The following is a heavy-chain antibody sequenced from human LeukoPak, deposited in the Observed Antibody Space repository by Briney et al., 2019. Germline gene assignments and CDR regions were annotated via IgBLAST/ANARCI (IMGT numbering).Heavy chain of an antibody. CDR1: GFTFSSYA. CDR3: AKRGGCSSSSCPSPFDY. J-gene: IGHJ4*02. Sequence: GSLRLSCAASGFTFSSYAMSWVRQAPGKGLEWVSAISGSGGSTYYADSVKGRFTISRDNSKNTLYLQMNSLRAEDTAVYYCAKRGGCSSSSCPSPFDYWGQGTLVTVSS. D-gene: IGHD2-2*01. V-gene: IGHV3-23*01. CDR2: ISGSGGST.